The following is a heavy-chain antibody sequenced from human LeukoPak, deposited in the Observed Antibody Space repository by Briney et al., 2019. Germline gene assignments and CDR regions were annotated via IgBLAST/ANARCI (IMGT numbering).Heavy chain of an antibody. Sequence: ASVKVSCKASGYTFTSYDINWVRQATGQGLEWMGWMNPNSGNTGYAQKFQGRVTMTEDTSTDTAYMELSSLRSEDTAVYYCATVFPPSYGDYETDDAFDIWGQGTMVTVSS. CDR1: GYTFTSYD. D-gene: IGHD4-17*01. J-gene: IGHJ3*02. CDR2: MNPNSGNT. CDR3: ATVFPPSYGDYETDDAFDI. V-gene: IGHV1-8*01.